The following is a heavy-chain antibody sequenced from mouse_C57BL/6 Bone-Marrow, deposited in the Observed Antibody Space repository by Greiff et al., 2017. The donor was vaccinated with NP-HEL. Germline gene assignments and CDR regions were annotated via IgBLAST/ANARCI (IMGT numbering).Heavy chain of an antibody. V-gene: IGHV1-50*01. D-gene: IGHD2-3*01. CDR2: IDPSDSYT. Sequence: QVQLQQPGAKLVKPGASVKLSCKASGYTFTSYWMQWVKQRPGQGLEWIGEIDPSDSYTNYTQKFKGKATLTVDTSSSTAYMQLSSLTSEDSAVYYCATDGYYPYYFDYWGQGTTLTVSS. J-gene: IGHJ2*01. CDR3: ATDGYYPYYFDY. CDR1: GYTFTSYW.